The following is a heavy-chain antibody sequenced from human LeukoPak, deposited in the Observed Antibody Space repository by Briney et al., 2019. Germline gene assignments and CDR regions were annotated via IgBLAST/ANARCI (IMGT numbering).Heavy chain of an antibody. J-gene: IGHJ6*02. CDR1: GFTVSSNY. CDR2: IYSGGST. CDR3: ARGGTFPNQQKYHYYGMDV. Sequence: GGSLRLSCAASGFTVSSNYMSWVRQAPGKGLEWVSVIYSGGSTDYADSVKGRFAISRDNSKNTLYLRMNSLRAEDTAVYYCARGGTFPNQQKYHYYGMDVWGQGTTVTVSS. D-gene: IGHD3-16*01. V-gene: IGHV3-66*01.